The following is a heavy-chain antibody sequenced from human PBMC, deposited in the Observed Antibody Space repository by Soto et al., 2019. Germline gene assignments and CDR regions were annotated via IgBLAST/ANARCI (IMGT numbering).Heavy chain of an antibody. CDR3: ARGRVTIFGVVPYYYYGMDV. V-gene: IGHV3-33*01. Sequence: PGGSLRLSCAASGFTFSSYGMHWVRQAPGKGREWVAVIWYDGSNKYYADSVKGRFTISRDNSKNTLYLQMNSLRAEDTAVYYCARGRVTIFGVVPYYYYGMDVWGQGTTVTVSS. J-gene: IGHJ6*02. CDR1: GFTFSSYG. D-gene: IGHD3-3*01. CDR2: IWYDGSNK.